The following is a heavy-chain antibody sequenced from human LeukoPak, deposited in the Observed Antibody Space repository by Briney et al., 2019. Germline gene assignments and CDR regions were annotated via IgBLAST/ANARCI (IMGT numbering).Heavy chain of an antibody. V-gene: IGHV3-48*01. CDR2: ICYSRSST. J-gene: IGHJ4*02. Sequence: PGGSLRLSCAASGFTFSGYNMHWVRQAPGKGLDLVSSICYSRSSTYYADSMKGRYTISRDNAQNSLYPQMNSLRAEDTAVYYWARGFGGISTPYFFDYWGQGTLVTVSS. D-gene: IGHD3-10*01. CDR1: GFTFSGYN. CDR3: ARGFGGISTPYFFDY.